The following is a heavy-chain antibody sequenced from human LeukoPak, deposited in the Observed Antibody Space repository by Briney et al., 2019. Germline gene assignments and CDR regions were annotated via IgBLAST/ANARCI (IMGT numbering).Heavy chain of an antibody. Sequence: TPSETLSLTCTVSGGSISSSSYYWGWIRQPPGKGLEWIGTIYYSGSTYYNPSLKSRLTISVDTSKNQFSLKLSSVTAADTAVYYCARDLNILTAHDAFDIWGQGTMVTVSS. CDR3: ARDLNILTAHDAFDI. V-gene: IGHV4-39*07. J-gene: IGHJ3*02. CDR2: IYYSGST. CDR1: GGSISSSSYY. D-gene: IGHD3-9*01.